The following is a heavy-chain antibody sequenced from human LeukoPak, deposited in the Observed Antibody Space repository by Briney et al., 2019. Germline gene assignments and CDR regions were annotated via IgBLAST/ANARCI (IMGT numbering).Heavy chain of an antibody. V-gene: IGHV4-4*07. CDR3: ARDHADRVGSGKGGFDP. CDR2: IYSSGST. J-gene: IGHJ5*02. CDR1: GGSISSYY. Sequence: PSETLSLTCTVSGGSISSYYWSWIRQPAGKGLEWIGRIYSSGSTNYNSSLKSRVTMSVDTSKNQLSLKLNFVTAADTAVYYCARDHADRVGSGKGGFDPWGQGTLVTVSS. D-gene: IGHD3-10*01.